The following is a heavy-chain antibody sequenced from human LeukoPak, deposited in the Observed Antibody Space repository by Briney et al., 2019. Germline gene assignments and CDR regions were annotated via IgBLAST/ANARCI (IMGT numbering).Heavy chain of an antibody. Sequence: ASVKVSCKASGYTFTSYDINWVRQATGQGLEWMGWMNPNSGNTNYAQKFQGRVTMTRDTSISTAYMELSRLRSDDTAMYYCARLANWEKYYFDYWGQGTLVTVSS. CDR1: GYTFTSYD. CDR3: ARLANWEKYYFDY. CDR2: MNPNSGNT. J-gene: IGHJ4*02. V-gene: IGHV1-8*01. D-gene: IGHD7-27*01.